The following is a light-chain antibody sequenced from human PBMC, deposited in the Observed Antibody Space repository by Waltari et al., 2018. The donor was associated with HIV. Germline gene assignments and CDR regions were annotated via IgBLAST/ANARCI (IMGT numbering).Light chain of an antibody. V-gene: IGLV1-51*02. J-gene: IGLJ1*01. CDR1: SSNIGNTY. Sequence: QSVLTQPPSVSAAPGQQVTISCSGSSSNIGNTYVSWYQPLPGTAPKLLIYENNKRPSGIPDRFSGSKSGTSATLGITGLQTGDEADYYCGTWDSSLSAYVFGTGTKVTVL. CDR2: ENN. CDR3: GTWDSSLSAYV.